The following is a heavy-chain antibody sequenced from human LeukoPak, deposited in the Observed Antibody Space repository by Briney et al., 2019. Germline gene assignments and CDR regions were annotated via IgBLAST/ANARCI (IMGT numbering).Heavy chain of an antibody. V-gene: IGHV3-33*08. CDR2: IWYDGSNK. Sequence: PGGSLRFSCAASGFTFSSYAMSWVRQAPGKGLEWVAVIWYDGSNKYYADSVKGRFTISRDNSKNTLYLQMNSLRAEDTAVYYCARWNTMVRGVTGFDPWGQGTLVTVSS. J-gene: IGHJ5*02. CDR3: ARWNTMVRGVTGFDP. D-gene: IGHD3-10*01. CDR1: GFTFSSYA.